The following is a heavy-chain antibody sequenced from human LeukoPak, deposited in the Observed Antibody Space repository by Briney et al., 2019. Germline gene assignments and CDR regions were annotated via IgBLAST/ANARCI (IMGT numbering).Heavy chain of an antibody. V-gene: IGHV7-4-1*02. CDR3: ARADFYSGQDYFDY. D-gene: IGHD5-12*01. CDR1: GYTFTGYY. Sequence: ASVKVSCKASGYTFTGYYMHWVRQAPGQGLEWMGWINTNTGTPTYARGFIGRFVISFDTSVSTAYLQISSLEAEDTAVYYCARADFYSGQDYFDYWGQGTLVAVSS. CDR2: INTNTGTP. J-gene: IGHJ4*02.